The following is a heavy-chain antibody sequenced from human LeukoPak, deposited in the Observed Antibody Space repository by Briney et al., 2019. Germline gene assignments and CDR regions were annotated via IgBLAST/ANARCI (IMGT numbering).Heavy chain of an antibody. CDR1: GGSISSGDYY. CDR2: IYYSGST. J-gene: IGHJ3*02. Sequence: PSETLSLTCTVSGGSISSGDYYWSWIRQPPGKGLEWIGYIYYSGSTYYNPSLKSRVTISVDTSKNQFSLKLSSVTAADTAVYYCARDSFYCSGGSCPDAFDIWGQGTMVTVSS. CDR3: ARDSFYCSGGSCPDAFDI. V-gene: IGHV4-30-4*08. D-gene: IGHD2-15*01.